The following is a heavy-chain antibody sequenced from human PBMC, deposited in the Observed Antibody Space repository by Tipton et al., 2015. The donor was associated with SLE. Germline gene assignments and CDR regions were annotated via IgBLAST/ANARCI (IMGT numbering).Heavy chain of an antibody. CDR2: IYYSGGT. CDR3: ARGGGAAAYWVVVYDAFDI. CDR1: GGSISSYY. V-gene: IGHV4-59*08. Sequence: TLSLTCTVSGGSISSYYWSWIRQPPGKGLEWIGSIYYSGGTYYNPSLKSRVTISVDTSKNQFSLKLSSVTAADTAVYYCARGGGAAAYWVVVYDAFDIWGQGTMVTVSS. J-gene: IGHJ3*02. D-gene: IGHD6-13*01.